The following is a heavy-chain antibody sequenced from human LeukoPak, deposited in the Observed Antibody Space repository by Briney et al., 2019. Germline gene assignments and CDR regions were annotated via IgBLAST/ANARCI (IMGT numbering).Heavy chain of an antibody. CDR3: ARDREAATTVTTYHFDY. V-gene: IGHV3-33*01. CDR2: IWYDGSNK. D-gene: IGHD4-17*01. CDR1: GFTFSSYG. J-gene: IGHJ4*02. Sequence: GGSLRLSCAAAGFTFSSYGMHWVRQAPGKGLEWVAVIWYDGSNKYYADSVRGRFTISRDNSKNTLYLQMNSLRAEDTAVYYCARDREAATTVTTYHFDYWGQGTLVTVSS.